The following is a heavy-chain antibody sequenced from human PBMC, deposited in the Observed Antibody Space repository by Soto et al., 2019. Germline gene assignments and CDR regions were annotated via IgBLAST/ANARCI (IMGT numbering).Heavy chain of an antibody. CDR1: GYTFTGCD. V-gene: IGHV1-8*01. CDR2: MNPQNGNT. J-gene: IGHJ6*02. Sequence: GASVKVSCKASGYTFTGCDINWVRQAAGQGLEWLGWMNPQNGNTGYAQKFQGRVTMTRDSSTNTAYMELSSLRSEDTAIYYCGRITVRPSNYYAVDVWGQGTTVTVS. CDR3: GRITVRPSNYYAVDV.